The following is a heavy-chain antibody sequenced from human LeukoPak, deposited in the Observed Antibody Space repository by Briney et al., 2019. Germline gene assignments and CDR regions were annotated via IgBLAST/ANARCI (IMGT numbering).Heavy chain of an antibody. Sequence: PGGSLRLSCAPSGFTFDDYAMHWVRQAPGKGLEWVSGISWNSGSIGYADSVKGRFTISRDNAKNSLYLQMNSRRAEVTALYYCAKDYYDSSGLLGYYGMDVWGQGTTVTVSS. CDR3: AKDYYDSSGLLGYYGMDV. V-gene: IGHV3-9*01. CDR1: GFTFDDYA. J-gene: IGHJ6*02. CDR2: ISWNSGSI. D-gene: IGHD3-22*01.